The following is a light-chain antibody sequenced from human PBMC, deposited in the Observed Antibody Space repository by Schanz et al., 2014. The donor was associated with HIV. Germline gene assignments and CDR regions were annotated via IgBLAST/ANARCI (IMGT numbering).Light chain of an antibody. CDR1: QTVTSDF. CDR2: GAS. V-gene: IGKV3-20*01. Sequence: EIVLTQSPGTLSLSPGERATLSCRASQTVTSDFLAWYQQTPGQAPRLLIYGASSRATGIPDRFSGSGSGTDCTLTISSLEPEDFAVYYCQQYSSSPPDTFGGGTKVEIK. CDR3: QQYSSSPPDT. J-gene: IGKJ4*01.